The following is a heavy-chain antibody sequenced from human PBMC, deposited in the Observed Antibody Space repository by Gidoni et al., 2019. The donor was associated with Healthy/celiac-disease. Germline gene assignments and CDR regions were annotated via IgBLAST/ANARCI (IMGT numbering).Heavy chain of an antibody. J-gene: IGHJ4*02. D-gene: IGHD6-13*01. Sequence: QVQLQQWGAGLLKPSETLSLTCAVYGGSFSGYYWSWIRQPPGKGLEWIGEINHSGSTNYNPSLKSRVNISVDTSKNQFSLKLSSVTAADTAVYYCARGGWSSCYDYWGQGTLVTVSS. CDR3: ARGGWSSCYDY. CDR1: GGSFSGYY. CDR2: INHSGST. V-gene: IGHV4-34*01.